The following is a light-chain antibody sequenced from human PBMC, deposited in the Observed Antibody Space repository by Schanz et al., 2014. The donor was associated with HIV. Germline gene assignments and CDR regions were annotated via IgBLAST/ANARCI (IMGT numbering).Light chain of an antibody. Sequence: DIQMTQSPSTLSASVRDTVTITCRASQTVFRWVAWYQQKPGKVPKLLIYGASRLDSGVPSRFRGSGSETEFTLTITSLQPDDFATYYCQQYHSYPVSFGQGTKVEIK. CDR1: QTVFRW. CDR3: QQYHSYPVS. V-gene: IGKV1-5*03. J-gene: IGKJ1*01. CDR2: GAS.